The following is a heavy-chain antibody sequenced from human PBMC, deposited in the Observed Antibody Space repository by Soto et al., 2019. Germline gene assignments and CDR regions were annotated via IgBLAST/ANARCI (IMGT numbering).Heavy chain of an antibody. J-gene: IGHJ5*02. V-gene: IGHV3-23*01. CDR3: AKRVATILTGNWFDP. Sequence: EVQLLESGGGLVQPGGSLRLSCAASGFTFSNYAMTWVRQAPGKGLEWVSSISDSGGSTYDADSVKGRFTISRDNSKNTLYLQMNSLRAEDTAVHYCAKRVATILTGNWFDPWGQGTLVTVSS. CDR1: GFTFSNYA. CDR2: ISDSGGST. D-gene: IGHD5-12*01.